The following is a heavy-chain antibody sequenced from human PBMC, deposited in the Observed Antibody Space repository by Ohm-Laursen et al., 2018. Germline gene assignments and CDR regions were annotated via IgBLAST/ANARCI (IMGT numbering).Heavy chain of an antibody. Sequence: SLRLSCAASGFTFDDYATHWVRQAPGKGLEWVSGISWNSGSIGYADSVKGRFTISRDNAKNSLYLQMNSLRAEDTALYYCAKDWMRIQLWLESWGQGTLVTVSS. CDR1: GFTFDDYA. J-gene: IGHJ5*01. D-gene: IGHD5-18*01. CDR2: ISWNSGSI. CDR3: AKDWMRIQLWLES. V-gene: IGHV3-9*01.